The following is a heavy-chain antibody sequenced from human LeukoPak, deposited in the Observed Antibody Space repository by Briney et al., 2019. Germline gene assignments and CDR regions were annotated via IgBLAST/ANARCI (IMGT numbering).Heavy chain of an antibody. D-gene: IGHD3-9*01. Sequence: GGSLRLSCAASGFTFSSYSMNWVRLAPGKGLEWVSSISSSSRYIYFADSLKGRFTISRDNAKNTVSLQMNSLRAEDTALYYCARDLDWGAFDAWGQGTLVTVSS. CDR3: ARDLDWGAFDA. V-gene: IGHV3-21*04. CDR2: ISSSSRYI. CDR1: GFTFSSYS. J-gene: IGHJ5*02.